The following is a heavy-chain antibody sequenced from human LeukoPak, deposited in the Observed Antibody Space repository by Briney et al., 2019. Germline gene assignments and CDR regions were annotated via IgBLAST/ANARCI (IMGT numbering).Heavy chain of an antibody. CDR2: INGDGSTT. D-gene: IGHD3-22*01. CDR1: GFTFSRYW. V-gene: IGHV3-74*01. J-gene: IGHJ1*01. CDR3: ATGNYYDSRGYYTFGH. Sequence: GGSLRLSCAASGFTFSRYWMHWVRQAPGKGLVWVSRINGDGSTTSYADSVKGGFTISRDNAKNTLYLQMNSLRAEDTAVYYCATGNYYDSRGYYTFGHWGQGTMVTVSS.